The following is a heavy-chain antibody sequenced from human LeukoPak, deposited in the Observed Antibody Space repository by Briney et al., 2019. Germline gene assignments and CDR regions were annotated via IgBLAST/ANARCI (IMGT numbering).Heavy chain of an antibody. CDR3: ARDPGGWYPYYFDY. CDR1: GFTFSSYW. Sequence: GGSLRLSCAASGFTFSSYWMSWVRQAPGKGLEWVANIKQVGSEKYYVDSVKGRFTISRDNAENSLYLQMNSLRAEDRAVYYCARDPGGWYPYYFDYWGQGTLVTVSS. CDR2: IKQVGSEK. D-gene: IGHD6-19*01. V-gene: IGHV3-7*03. J-gene: IGHJ4*02.